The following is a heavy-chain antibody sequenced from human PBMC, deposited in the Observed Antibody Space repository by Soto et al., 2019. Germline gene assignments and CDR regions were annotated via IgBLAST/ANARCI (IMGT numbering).Heavy chain of an antibody. CDR3: ARERDDFWSGYYTADY. D-gene: IGHD3-3*01. CDR1: GYTFTSYG. J-gene: IGHJ4*02. Sequence: QVQLVQSGAEVKKPGASVKVSCKASGYTFTSYGISWVRQAPGQGLEWMGWISAYNGNTNYAQKLQGRVTMTTDTSTSTAYMELKSLRSDDTAVYYCARERDDFWSGYYTADYWGQGTLVTVSS. CDR2: ISAYNGNT. V-gene: IGHV1-18*01.